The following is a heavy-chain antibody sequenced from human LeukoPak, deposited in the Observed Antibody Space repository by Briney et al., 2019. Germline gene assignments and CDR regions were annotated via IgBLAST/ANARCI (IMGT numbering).Heavy chain of an antibody. CDR3: ARSAFGVVSPSKAFDI. V-gene: IGHV4-30-2*01. D-gene: IGHD3-3*01. CDR1: GGSISSGGYS. J-gene: IGHJ3*02. Sequence: SETLSLTCAVSGGSISSGGYSWSWIRQPPGKGLEWIGYIYHSGSTYYNPSLKSRVTISVDRSKNQFSLKLSSVTAAGTAVYYCARSAFGVVSPSKAFDIWGQGTMVTVSS. CDR2: IYHSGST.